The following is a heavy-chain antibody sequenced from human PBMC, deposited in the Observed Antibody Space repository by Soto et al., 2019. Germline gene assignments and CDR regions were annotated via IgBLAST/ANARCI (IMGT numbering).Heavy chain of an antibody. D-gene: IGHD6-25*01. CDR3: AREAPRRIAPDPAYFDY. CDR2: TYYRSKWYN. V-gene: IGHV6-1*01. Sequence: SETLSLTCAISGDSVSSNSAAWNWIRKSPSRGLEWLGRTYYRSKWYNDYAVSVKSRITINPDTSKNQFSLQLNSVTPEDTAVYYCAREAPRRIAPDPAYFDYWGQGTLVTVSS. CDR1: GDSVSSNSAA. J-gene: IGHJ4*02.